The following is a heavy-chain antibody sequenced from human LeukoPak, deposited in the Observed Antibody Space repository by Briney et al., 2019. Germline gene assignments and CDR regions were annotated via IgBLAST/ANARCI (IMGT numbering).Heavy chain of an antibody. CDR3: ARADYGDRFDY. V-gene: IGHV1-2*02. Sequence: ASVKVSCKASGYTFTGYYMHWVRQAPGQGLEWMGWINPNSGGTNYAQKFQGRVTITADESTSTAYMELSSLRSEDTAVYYCARADYGDRFDYWGQGTLVTVSS. J-gene: IGHJ4*02. CDR2: INPNSGGT. CDR1: GYTFTGYY. D-gene: IGHD4-17*01.